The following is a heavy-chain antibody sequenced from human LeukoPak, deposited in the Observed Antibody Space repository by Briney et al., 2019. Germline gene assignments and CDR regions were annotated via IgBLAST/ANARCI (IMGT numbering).Heavy chain of an antibody. CDR1: GVSISSYY. Sequence: SETLSLTCTVSGVSISSYYWSWIRQPPGKGLEWIGYIYYSGSTNYNPSLKSRVTISVDTSKNQFSLKLSSVTAADTAVYYCASYGYSYFGYWGEGTLLTVSS. V-gene: IGHV4-59*01. D-gene: IGHD5-18*01. J-gene: IGHJ4*02. CDR3: ASYGYSYFGY. CDR2: IYYSGST.